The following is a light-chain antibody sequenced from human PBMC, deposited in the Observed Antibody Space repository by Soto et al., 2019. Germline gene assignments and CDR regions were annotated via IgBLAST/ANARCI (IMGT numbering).Light chain of an antibody. J-gene: IGLJ2*01. V-gene: IGLV2-23*01. CDR1: SSDVGSYNL. Sequence: QSALTQPASVSGSPGQSITISCTGTSSDVGSYNLVSWYQQHPGKAPQLMIYEGSKRPSGVSNRFSGSKSGNTASLTIAGLQAEEEVDYYCCSYAGSSTDVVFGGGTKQTVL. CDR3: CSYAGSSTDVV. CDR2: EGS.